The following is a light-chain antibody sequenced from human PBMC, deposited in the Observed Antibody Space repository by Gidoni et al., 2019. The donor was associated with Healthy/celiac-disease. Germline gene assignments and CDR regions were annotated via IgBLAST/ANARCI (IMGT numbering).Light chain of an antibody. CDR3: QQYYSTPFT. V-gene: IGKV4-1*01. CDR1: QSVFYSSNNKNY. Sequence: DIVMTQSPDSLAVSLGEGATINCKSSQSVFYSSNNKNYLAWYQQKPGQPPKLLISWASTRESVVPYRFSGSGSGTDFTFTISSLQAEDVAVYYCQQYYSTPFTCGPGTKVDIK. J-gene: IGKJ3*01. CDR2: WAS.